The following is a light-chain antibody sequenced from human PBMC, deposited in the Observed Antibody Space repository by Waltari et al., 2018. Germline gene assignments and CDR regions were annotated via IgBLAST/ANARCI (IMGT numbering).Light chain of an antibody. CDR2: RAS. CDR3: QQGYTYPLT. Sequence: AFQMTQSPSSLSASVGDTVTITCQASQGIGNNLNWYQEKPGKAPKLLIYRASNLQSGIPSRFSGSGSGTDFTLTISSLQPEDFATYYCQQGYTYPLTFGGGTKVEI. J-gene: IGKJ4*01. V-gene: IGKV1-6*01. CDR1: QGIGNN.